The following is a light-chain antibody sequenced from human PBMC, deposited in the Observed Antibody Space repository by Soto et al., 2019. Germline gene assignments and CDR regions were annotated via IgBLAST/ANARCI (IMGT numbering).Light chain of an antibody. V-gene: IGLV2-8*01. J-gene: IGLJ1*01. CDR2: EVS. CDR3: SSYAGSNTYV. CDR1: SSDVGGYNY. Sequence: QSVLTQPPSASGSPGQSVTISCTGTSSDVGGYNYVSWYQQHPGKAPKLMIYEVSKRPSGVPDRFSGSKSGNTASLTVSRLQAEDEADYCCSSYAGSNTYVFGTGTKVTVL.